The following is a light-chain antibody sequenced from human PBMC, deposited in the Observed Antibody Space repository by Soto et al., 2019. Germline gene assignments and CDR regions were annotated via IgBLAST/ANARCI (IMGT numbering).Light chain of an antibody. V-gene: IGLV1-47*02. CDR1: TSNIGTFY. Sequence: QSVLTQPPSASSTPGQTVTLSCSGSTSNIGTFYVYWYQHLPGTAPKLLIYLGDQRASGVSDRFSGSKSGTSASLAINGLRSDDEADYDCAAWDDNLNAYVFGSGTKLTVL. CDR3: AAWDDNLNAYV. CDR2: LGD. J-gene: IGLJ1*01.